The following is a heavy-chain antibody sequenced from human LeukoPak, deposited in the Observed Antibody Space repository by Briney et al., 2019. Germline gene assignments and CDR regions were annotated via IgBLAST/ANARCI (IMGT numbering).Heavy chain of an antibody. CDR2: ISWNSGSI. CDR1: GFIFNNYA. D-gene: IGHD6-19*01. J-gene: IGHJ4*02. V-gene: IGHV3-9*01. Sequence: GRSLRLSCVGSGFIFNNYAMHWVRQPPGKGLEWVSGISWNSGSIDYADSVKGRFTISRDNAKNSLYLQMNSLRVEDTAFHYCAKDNRRHYTSGPNPDSLHWGQGALVTVSS. CDR3: AKDNRRHYTSGPNPDSLH.